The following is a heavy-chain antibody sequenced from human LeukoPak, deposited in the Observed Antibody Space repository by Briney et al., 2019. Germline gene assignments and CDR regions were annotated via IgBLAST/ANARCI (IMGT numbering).Heavy chain of an antibody. CDR1: GFTFSLYW. CDR3: AKRIAVAGTPFDY. J-gene: IGHJ4*02. CDR2: IKEDGSDK. V-gene: IGHV3-7*03. D-gene: IGHD6-19*01. Sequence: GGSLRLSCRASGFTFSLYWMTWVRQAPGKGPEFVANIKEDGSDKKYVDSLKGRFTISRDNAENSLFLQINSLRSEDTAVYYCAKRIAVAGTPFDYWGQGTLVTVSS.